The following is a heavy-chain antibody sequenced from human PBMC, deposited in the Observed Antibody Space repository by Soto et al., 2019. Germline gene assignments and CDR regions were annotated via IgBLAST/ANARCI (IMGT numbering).Heavy chain of an antibody. V-gene: IGHV1-2*02. CDR3: ARWGYSGYDSLPFDY. CDR2: INPNSGGT. CDR1: GYTFTGYY. Sequence: ASVKVSCKASGYTFTGYYMHWVRQAAGQGLEWMGWINPNSGGTNYAQKFHGRVTMTRDTSISTAYMELSRLRSDDTAVYYCARWGYSGYDSLPFDYWGQGTLVTVSS. D-gene: IGHD5-12*01. J-gene: IGHJ4*02.